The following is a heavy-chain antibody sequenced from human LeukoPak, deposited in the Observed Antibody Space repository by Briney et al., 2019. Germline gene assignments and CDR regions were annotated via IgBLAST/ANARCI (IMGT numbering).Heavy chain of an antibody. CDR3: ARGVPGTNDFDI. Sequence: GAPVKVSCKASGYTFTSYDMHWVRQATGQGLEWMGWINPNSGGTDYAQKFQGRVTMTRDTSISTAYMELSRLRSDDTAVYYCARGVPGTNDFDIWGQGTMVTVSS. J-gene: IGHJ3*02. CDR1: GYTFTSYD. V-gene: IGHV1-2*02. CDR2: INPNSGGT.